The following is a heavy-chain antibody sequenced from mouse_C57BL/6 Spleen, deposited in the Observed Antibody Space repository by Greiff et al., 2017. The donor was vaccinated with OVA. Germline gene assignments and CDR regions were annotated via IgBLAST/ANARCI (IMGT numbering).Heavy chain of an antibody. CDR2: INPNYGTT. J-gene: IGHJ3*01. D-gene: IGHD2-4*01. V-gene: IGHV1-39*01. CDR3: ARWEYYDYVFAY. CDR1: GYSFTDYN. Sequence: EVQLLESGPELVKPGASVKISCKASGYSFTDYNMHWVKQSNGKSLEWIGVINPNYGTTSYNQKFKGKATLTVDQSSSTAYMQLNSLTSEDSAVYYCARWEYYDYVFAYWGQGTLVTVSA.